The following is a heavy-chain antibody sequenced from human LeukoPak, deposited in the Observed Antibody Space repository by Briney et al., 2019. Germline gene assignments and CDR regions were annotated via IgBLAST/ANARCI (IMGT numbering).Heavy chain of an antibody. V-gene: IGHV3-53*01. Sequence: GGSLRLSCAASGFTVSSNYMNWGRQAPGKGLEWVSVIYSGGSTYYGDSVKGRFTISRDNSKNTLYLQMNSLRAEDTAVYYCASSRYCSGGSCYFDYWGQGTLVTVSS. CDR2: IYSGGST. D-gene: IGHD2-15*01. CDR1: GFTVSSNY. CDR3: ASSRYCSGGSCYFDY. J-gene: IGHJ4*02.